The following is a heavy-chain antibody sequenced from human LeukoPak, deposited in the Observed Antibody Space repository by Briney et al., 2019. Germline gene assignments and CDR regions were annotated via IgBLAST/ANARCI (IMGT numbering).Heavy chain of an antibody. Sequence: SETLSLTCTVSGYSISSGYYWGWIRQPPGKGLGWIGSIYHSGSTYYNPSLKSRVTISVDTSKNQFSLKLSSVTAADTAVYYCARDGGYYDSSGYYYVDWYFDLWGRGTLVTVSS. V-gene: IGHV4-38-2*02. D-gene: IGHD3-22*01. J-gene: IGHJ2*01. CDR1: GYSISSGYY. CDR2: IYHSGST. CDR3: ARDGGYYDSSGYYYVDWYFDL.